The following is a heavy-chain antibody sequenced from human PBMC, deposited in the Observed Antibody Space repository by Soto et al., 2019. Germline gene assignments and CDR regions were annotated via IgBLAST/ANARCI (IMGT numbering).Heavy chain of an antibody. D-gene: IGHD4-4*01. CDR1: GFTFSSYS. Sequence: EVQLVESGGGLVKPGGSLRLSCAASGFTFSSYSMNWVRQAPGKGLEWVSSISSSSSYIYYADSVKGRFTISRDNAKNSLYLQMNSLRAEDTAVYYCARVSVGLTTSYYYYGMDVWGQGTTVTVSS. CDR2: ISSSSSYI. J-gene: IGHJ6*02. CDR3: ARVSVGLTTSYYYYGMDV. V-gene: IGHV3-21*01.